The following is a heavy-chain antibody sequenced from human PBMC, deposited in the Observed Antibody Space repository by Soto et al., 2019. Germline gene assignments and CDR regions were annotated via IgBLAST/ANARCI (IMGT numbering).Heavy chain of an antibody. V-gene: IGHV3-74*01. CDR3: ARDGEQRAAFDI. J-gene: IGHJ3*02. Sequence: EVQLVESGGGLVQPGGSLRLSCAASGFTFSSYWMHWVRQAPGKGLVWVSRINSDGSSTSYADSVKGRFTISRDNAKNALYLQMNSLRAEDTAVYYCARDGEQRAAFDIWGQGTMVTFSS. CDR2: INSDGSST. CDR1: GFTFSSYW. D-gene: IGHD6-25*01.